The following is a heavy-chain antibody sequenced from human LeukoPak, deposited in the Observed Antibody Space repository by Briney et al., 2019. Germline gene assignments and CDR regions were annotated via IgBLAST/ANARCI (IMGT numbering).Heavy chain of an antibody. J-gene: IGHJ4*02. CDR1: GFTFRNYA. CDR2: ISSSSSTI. Sequence: GGSLRLSCAASGFTFRNYAMNWVRQTPGKGLEWVSYISSSSSTIYYADSVKGRFTISRDNAKNSLYLQMNSLRDEDTAVYYCARHFTAMASFDFWGQGTLVTVSS. D-gene: IGHD5-18*01. CDR3: ARHFTAMASFDF. V-gene: IGHV3-48*02.